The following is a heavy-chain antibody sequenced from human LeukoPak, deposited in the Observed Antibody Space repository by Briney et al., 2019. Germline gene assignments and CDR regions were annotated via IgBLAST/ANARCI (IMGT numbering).Heavy chain of an antibody. CDR2: ISSNGVST. J-gene: IGHJ6*03. CDR1: GFTFSSYA. V-gene: IGHV3-64*01. D-gene: IGHD4-11*01. CDR3: ARDATVTTIYYYTDV. Sequence: GGSLRLSCAASGFTFSSYAMHWVRQAPGKGLEYVSTISSNGVSTYYANSVKGRFTISRDNSKNTLYLQMGSLRAEDMAVYYCARDATVTTIYYYTDVWGKGTTVTVSS.